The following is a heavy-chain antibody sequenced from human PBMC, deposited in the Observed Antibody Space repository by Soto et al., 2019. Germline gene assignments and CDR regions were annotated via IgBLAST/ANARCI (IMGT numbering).Heavy chain of an antibody. V-gene: IGHV1-69*12. CDR2: IMPIFRTA. J-gene: IGHJ6*02. D-gene: IGHD3-3*02. CDR1: GGTFSTAA. CDR3: ARDKDRPQLGGNYYYIMDV. Sequence: QVQVEQSGAEVKKPGSSVKVSCKASGGTFSTAAISWVRQAPGQGLEWMGGIMPIFRTADYAQKFQGRVTITADDSTPTACLELRSLRSEDTAVYYCARDKDRPQLGGNYYYIMDVWGQGTTVTVSS.